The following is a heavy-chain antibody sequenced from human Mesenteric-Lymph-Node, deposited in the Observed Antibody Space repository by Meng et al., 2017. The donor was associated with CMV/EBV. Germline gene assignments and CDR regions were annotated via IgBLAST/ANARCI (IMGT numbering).Heavy chain of an antibody. Sequence: TLTRKTFPWVRQAPGQGLEWMGRIIPMFDITDYAQKFQGRVTITADTSTDTAYMELTSLTSEDTAVYYCATSWDRYCSTSSCYFDYWGQGTLVTVSS. CDR2: IIPMFDIT. J-gene: IGHJ4*02. V-gene: IGHV1-69*02. CDR1: TLTRKT. D-gene: IGHD2-15*01. CDR3: ATSWDRYCSTSSCYFDY.